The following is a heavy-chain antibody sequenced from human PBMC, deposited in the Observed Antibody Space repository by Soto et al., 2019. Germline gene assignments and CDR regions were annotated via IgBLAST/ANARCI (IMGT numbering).Heavy chain of an antibody. CDR2: INPSGGST. Sequence: ASVKVSCKASGYTFTSYYMHWVRQAPGQGLEWVGIINPSGGSTSYAQKFQGRVTMTRDTSTSTVYMELSSLRSEDTAVYYCASSAKYFDWLTDFDYWGQGTLVTVSS. J-gene: IGHJ4*02. V-gene: IGHV1-46*03. CDR3: ASSAKYFDWLTDFDY. CDR1: GYTFTSYY. D-gene: IGHD3-9*01.